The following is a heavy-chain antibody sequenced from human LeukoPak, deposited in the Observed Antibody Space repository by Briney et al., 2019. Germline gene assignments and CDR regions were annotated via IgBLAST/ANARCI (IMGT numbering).Heavy chain of an antibody. V-gene: IGHV3-21*01. J-gene: IGHJ4*02. CDR3: ARSDISWSGYSYGLDS. Sequence: PGGSLRLSCAASGFTFTSYNMNWVRQAPGKGLEWVSSISSTSSYIHYADSLKGRFTISRDNAKNSLYLQMSSLSAEDTAVYYCARSDISWSGYSYGLDSWGQGTLVTVSS. D-gene: IGHD5-18*01. CDR2: ISSTSSYI. CDR1: GFTFTSYN.